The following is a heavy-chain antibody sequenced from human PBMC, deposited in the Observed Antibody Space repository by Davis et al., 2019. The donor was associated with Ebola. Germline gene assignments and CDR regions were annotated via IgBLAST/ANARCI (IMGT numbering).Heavy chain of an antibody. CDR2: ISGSGGST. J-gene: IGHJ6*03. V-gene: IGHV3-23*01. CDR1: GFTFSSYA. Sequence: PGGSLRLSCAASGFTFSSYAMSWVRQAPGKGLEWVSAISGSGGSTYYADSVKGRFTISRDNSKNTLYLQMNSLRAEDTAVYYCARKREFWSGYDIGPLYYYYMDVWGKGTTVTVSS. CDR3: ARKREFWSGYDIGPLYYYYMDV. D-gene: IGHD3-3*01.